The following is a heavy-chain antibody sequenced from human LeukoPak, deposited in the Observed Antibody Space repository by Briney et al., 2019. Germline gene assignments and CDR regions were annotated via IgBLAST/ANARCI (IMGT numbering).Heavy chain of an antibody. CDR2: ISGSGGST. D-gene: IGHD2-15*01. CDR3: AKPTRYCSGGSCYFPDAFDI. CDR1: GFTFSSYA. V-gene: IGHV3-23*01. Sequence: GGSLRLSCAASGFTFSSYAMSWVRQAPGKGLEWVSAISGSGGSTYYADSVKGRFTISRDNSKNTLYLQMNSLRAEDTAVYYCAKPTRYCSGGSCYFPDAFDIWGQGTMVAVSS. J-gene: IGHJ3*02.